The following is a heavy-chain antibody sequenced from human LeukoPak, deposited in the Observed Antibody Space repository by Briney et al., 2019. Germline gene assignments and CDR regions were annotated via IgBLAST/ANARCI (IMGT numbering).Heavy chain of an antibody. CDR1: GFTFSDYW. V-gene: IGHV3-74*01. D-gene: IGHD6-13*01. Sequence: GGSLRLSCAASGFTFSDYWMHWVRQAPGKGLVWVSRINSDGSSTNYADSVKGRFTISRDNAKNTLYLQMNSLRTEDTALYYCAKAPTAAAGYWGQGTLVTVSS. CDR2: INSDGSST. J-gene: IGHJ4*02. CDR3: AKAPTAAAGY.